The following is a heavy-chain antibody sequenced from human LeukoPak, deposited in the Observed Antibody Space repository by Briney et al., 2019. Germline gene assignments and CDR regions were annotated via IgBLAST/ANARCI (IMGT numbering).Heavy chain of an antibody. CDR1: GYTFTSYD. CDR2: MNPNSGNT. J-gene: IGHJ4*02. Sequence: GASVKVSCKASGYTFTSYDINWVRQATGQGLEWMGWMNPNSGNTGYAQKFQGRVTMTRNTSISTAYMELSSLRSEDTAVYYCATSYDILIGYFGSWGQGTLVTVSS. CDR3: ATSYDILIGYFGS. D-gene: IGHD3-9*01. V-gene: IGHV1-8*01.